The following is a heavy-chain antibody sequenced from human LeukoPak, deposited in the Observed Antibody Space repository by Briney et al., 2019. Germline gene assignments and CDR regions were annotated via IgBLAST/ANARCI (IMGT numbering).Heavy chain of an antibody. CDR2: ISGSGGSK. CDR3: AKEHYFYDSSGPYDS. V-gene: IGHV3-23*01. CDR1: GFTFSSYG. D-gene: IGHD3-22*01. Sequence: GGTLRLSCAASGFTFSSYGMSWVRQAPGKGLEWVSGISGSGGSKYYADSVKGRFTISRDNSKNTLYLQMNSLRAEDTALYYCAKEHYFYDSSGPYDSWGQGTLVTVSS. J-gene: IGHJ4*02.